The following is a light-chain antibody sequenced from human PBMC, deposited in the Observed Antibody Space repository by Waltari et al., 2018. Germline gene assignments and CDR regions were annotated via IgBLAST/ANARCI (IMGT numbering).Light chain of an antibody. CDR3: QQYSSFST. CDR1: QSVGTW. J-gene: IGKJ2*01. V-gene: IGKV1-5*03. CDR2: MAS. Sequence: DIQMTQSPSTLSASVGARVAISCRASQSVGTWLDWYRQKPGKAPKLLIYMASSLESGVPSRFSGSGSGTEFTLTISSLQPDDFATYSCQQYSSFSTFGQGTKVDI.